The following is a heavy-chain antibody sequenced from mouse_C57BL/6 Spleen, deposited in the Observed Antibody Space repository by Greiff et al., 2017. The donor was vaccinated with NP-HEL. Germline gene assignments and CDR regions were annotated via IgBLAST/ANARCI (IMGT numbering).Heavy chain of an antibody. CDR2: FYPGSGSI. Sequence: QVQLQQSGAELVKPGASVKLSCKASGYTFTEYTIHWVKQRSGQGLEWIGWFYPGSGSIKDNEKFKDKATWTADKSSSTVYMEISRLTSEDSSVDFCARHEDRHYDNDGGPFAYWGQGTLVTVSA. CDR1: GYTFTEYT. V-gene: IGHV1-62-2*01. J-gene: IGHJ3*01. D-gene: IGHD2-4*01. CDR3: ARHEDRHYDNDGGPFAY.